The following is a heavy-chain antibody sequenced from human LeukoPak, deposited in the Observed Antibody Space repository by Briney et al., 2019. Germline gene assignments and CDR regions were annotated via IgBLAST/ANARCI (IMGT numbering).Heavy chain of an antibody. CDR1: GYTFTAYF. CDR2: INPDSGGI. CDR3: AREGYDYVWGSYRSLDY. D-gene: IGHD3-16*02. V-gene: IGHV1-2*06. J-gene: IGHJ4*02. Sequence: ASVEVSCKASGYTFTAYFLHWVRQAPGQGLEWIGRINPDSGGIDYAQKFQDRVTMTRDTSVNTAYMDLSSLRPDDTAVYYCAREGYDYVWGSYRSLDYWGQGARVIVSS.